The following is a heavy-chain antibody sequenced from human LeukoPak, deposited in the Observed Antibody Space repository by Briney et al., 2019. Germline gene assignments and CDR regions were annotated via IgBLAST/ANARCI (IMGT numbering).Heavy chain of an antibody. CDR3: VRGRTNYYDSSGYY. J-gene: IGHJ4*02. Sequence: GRSLRLSCAASGFTFSNYGMQWVCQAPGKGLEGVAVISYDGSNKYYTDSVKGRFTISRDNAKNSLYLEMNSLRAEDTAVYYCVRGRTNYYDSSGYYWGQGTLVTVSS. V-gene: IGHV3-30*03. CDR1: GFTFSNYG. CDR2: ISYDGSNK. D-gene: IGHD3-22*01.